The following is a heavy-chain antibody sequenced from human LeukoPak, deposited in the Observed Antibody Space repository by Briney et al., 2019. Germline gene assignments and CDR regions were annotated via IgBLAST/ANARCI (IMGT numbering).Heavy chain of an antibody. CDR1: GYTFTNYG. V-gene: IGHV1-18*01. J-gene: IGHJ5*02. Sequence: ASVKVSCKASGYTFTNYGFSWVRQAPGQGLEWMGWISTYNNNTNYAQKFQGRDSMTTDTSTSTAYMELRSLRSDDTAVYYCARNYDFWSDYSLSRWFDPWGQGTLVTVSS. CDR2: ISTYNNNT. CDR3: ARNYDFWSDYSLSRWFDP. D-gene: IGHD3-3*01.